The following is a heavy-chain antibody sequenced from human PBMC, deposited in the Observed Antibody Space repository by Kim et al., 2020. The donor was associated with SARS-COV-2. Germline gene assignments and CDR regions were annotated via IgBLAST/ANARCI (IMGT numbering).Heavy chain of an antibody. CDR2: INSDGSST. CDR3: AREFRGGRYCSGGSCYSFYSGASNYYYYGMDV. CDR1: GFTFSSYW. J-gene: IGHJ6*02. V-gene: IGHV3-74*01. Sequence: GGSLRLSCAASGFTFSSYWMHWVRQAPGKGLVWVSRINSDGSSTSYADSVKGRFTISRDNAKNTLYLQMNSLRAEDTAVYYCAREFRGGRYCSGGSCYSFYSGASNYYYYGMDVWGQGTTVTVSS. D-gene: IGHD2-15*01.